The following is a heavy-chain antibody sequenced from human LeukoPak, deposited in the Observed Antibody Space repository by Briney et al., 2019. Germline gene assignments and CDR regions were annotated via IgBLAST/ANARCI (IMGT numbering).Heavy chain of an antibody. CDR1: GFTFSSYS. D-gene: IGHD7-27*01. V-gene: IGHV4-4*02. CDR3: ARFSPRAMGNYLDF. Sequence: GSLRLSCAASGFTFSSYSMNWVRQAPGKGLEWIGYIYPRGSTYYNPSLKSRVILSLDKSANQFSLNLSSVTAADTAVYYCARFSPRAMGNYLDFWGQGTLVTVSS. J-gene: IGHJ4*02. CDR2: IYPRGST.